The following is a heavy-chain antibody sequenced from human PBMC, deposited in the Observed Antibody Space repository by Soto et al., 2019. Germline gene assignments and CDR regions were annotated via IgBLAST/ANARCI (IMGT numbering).Heavy chain of an antibody. Sequence: QVHLVESGGGVVQPGRSLRLSCAASGFTFSTYGMHWVRQAPGKGLEWVELIWSDGSNKYYADSVKGRFTISRDNSEKTLYLQMNSLRAEDTAVYYCVRVFDTYYFDLWGQGNMVTVSS. D-gene: IGHD3-9*01. CDR2: IWSDGSNK. CDR3: VRVFDTYYFDL. CDR1: GFTFSTYG. J-gene: IGHJ4*02. V-gene: IGHV3-33*01.